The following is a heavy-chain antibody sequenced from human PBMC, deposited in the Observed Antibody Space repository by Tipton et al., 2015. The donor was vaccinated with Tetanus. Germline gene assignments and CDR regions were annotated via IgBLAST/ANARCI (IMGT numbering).Heavy chain of an antibody. CDR2: ISHASNA. V-gene: IGHV3-30*04. CDR1: GFTFSTHA. D-gene: IGHD3-10*01. CDR3: ARDGFYYGSGSYYRAF. Sequence: SLRLSCAASGFTFSTHALHWVRQAPGRGLEWVGLISHASNAYYADSVKGRFTISRDNSKNTLYLQMNSLRPEDTAVYYCARDGFYYGSGSYYRAFWGQGTLVTVSP. J-gene: IGHJ4*02.